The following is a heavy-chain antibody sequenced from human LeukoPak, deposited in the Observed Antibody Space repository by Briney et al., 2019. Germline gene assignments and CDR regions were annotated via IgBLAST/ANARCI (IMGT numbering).Heavy chain of an antibody. V-gene: IGHV3-30*03. CDR3: ARGDYYGSGMYGWFDP. D-gene: IGHD3-10*01. Sequence: GGALRLSCAVAGFNFSIYVMHGGGRAPGEGLEWLAVISYDRSNKYSVDSVKGRFPISRDIPKNIMYLRMNSRRPEDTAVYYCARGDYYGSGMYGWFDPWGQGTLVTVSS. CDR2: ISYDRSNK. CDR1: GFNFSIYV. J-gene: IGHJ5*02.